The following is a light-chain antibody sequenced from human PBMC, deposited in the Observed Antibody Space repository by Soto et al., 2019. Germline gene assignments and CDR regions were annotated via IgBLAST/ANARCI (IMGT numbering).Light chain of an antibody. CDR1: QDISNY. Sequence: GDRVTITCRASQDISNYLAWYQQKPGKVPKLLIYAASTLQSGVPSRFSGSGSGADFTLTISSLQPEDVATYYCQKYNSDPLTFGGGTKVEIK. V-gene: IGKV1-27*01. CDR3: QKYNSDPLT. CDR2: AAS. J-gene: IGKJ4*01.